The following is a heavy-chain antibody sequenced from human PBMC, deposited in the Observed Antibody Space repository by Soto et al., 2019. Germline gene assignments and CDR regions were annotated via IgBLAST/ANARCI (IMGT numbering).Heavy chain of an antibody. CDR2: ISGSGGST. D-gene: IGHD6-13*01. CDR3: AKGLIAAAGTPQGD. V-gene: IGHV3-23*01. J-gene: IGHJ4*02. Sequence: GGSLRLSCAASGFTFSSYAMSWVRQAPGKGLEWVSAISGSGGSTYYADSVKGRFTISRDNSKNTLYLQMNSPRAEDTAVYYCAKGLIAAAGTPQGDWGQGTLVTVSS. CDR1: GFTFSSYA.